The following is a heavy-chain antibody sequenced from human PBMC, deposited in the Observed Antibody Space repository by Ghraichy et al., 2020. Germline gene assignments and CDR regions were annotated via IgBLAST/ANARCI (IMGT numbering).Heavy chain of an antibody. V-gene: IGHV3-21*01. CDR1: GFTFSSYS. J-gene: IGHJ4*02. CDR3: ARDSIRAATIGY. D-gene: IGHD5-24*01. Sequence: GGSLRLSCAASGFTFSSYSMNWVRQAPGKGLEWVSSISSSSSYIYYADSVKGRFTISRDNAKNSLYLQMNSLRAEDTAVYYCARDSIRAATIGYWGQGTLVTVSS. CDR2: ISSSSSYI.